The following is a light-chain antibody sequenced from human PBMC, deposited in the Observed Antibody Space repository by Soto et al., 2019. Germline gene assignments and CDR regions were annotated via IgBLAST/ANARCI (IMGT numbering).Light chain of an antibody. CDR1: QSISSW. J-gene: IGKJ1*01. V-gene: IGKV1-5*03. CDR2: EAS. Sequence: DIQMTQSPSTLSASVGDRVTITCRASQSISSWLAWYQQKPGKAPKLLIYEASSSQIGVPPRFSGSGFGTEFTLTIISLQPDDFATYYFQHYKESSTFGQGTRLEIK. CDR3: QHYKESST.